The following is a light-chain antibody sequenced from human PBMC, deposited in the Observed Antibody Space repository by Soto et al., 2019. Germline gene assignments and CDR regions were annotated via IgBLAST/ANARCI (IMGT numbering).Light chain of an antibody. V-gene: IGKV3-20*01. Sequence: EIVLTQSPGTLSLSPGERATLSCRASQNFGNTFLAWYQQKPGQAPRLLIYGASSRATGIPDRFSGSGSETDFTLTISRLEPEDFAVYYCQKYGSSPYTFGQGTKLEIK. CDR3: QKYGSSPYT. CDR2: GAS. CDR1: QNFGNTF. J-gene: IGKJ2*01.